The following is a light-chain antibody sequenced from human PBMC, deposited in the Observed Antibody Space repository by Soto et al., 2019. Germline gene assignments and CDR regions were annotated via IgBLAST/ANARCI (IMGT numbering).Light chain of an antibody. CDR3: QQYNVT. Sequence: DIQMTQSPSTLSASVGDKVTIACRASQSISSWLAWYPQKPGKAPKLLIYKASSLDSGLPSRCSGSGSGTEFTLTISSLQPDDFASYYCQQYNVTFGQGTKVEIK. V-gene: IGKV1-5*03. CDR2: KAS. CDR1: QSISSW. J-gene: IGKJ1*01.